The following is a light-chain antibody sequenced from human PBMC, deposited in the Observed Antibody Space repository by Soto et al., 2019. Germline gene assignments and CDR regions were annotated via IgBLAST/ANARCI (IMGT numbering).Light chain of an antibody. J-gene: IGKJ1*01. CDR2: DAS. CDR3: QQRSNWPWT. CDR1: QSVSSY. Sequence: EIVLTQSPATLSLSPGERATLSCRASQSVSSYLACYQQKPGQAPRLLIYDASNRATGIPARFSGSWSGTDFTLTISSLEPEDFAVYYCQQRSNWPWTFGQGTKVEIK. V-gene: IGKV3-11*01.